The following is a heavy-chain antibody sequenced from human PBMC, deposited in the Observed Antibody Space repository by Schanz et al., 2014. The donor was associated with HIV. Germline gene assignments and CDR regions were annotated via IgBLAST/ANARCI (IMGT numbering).Heavy chain of an antibody. J-gene: IGHJ4*02. D-gene: IGHD4-17*01. CDR3: ARQGLRFSFWLDY. V-gene: IGHV3-33*08. CDR1: GFTFSNYG. CDR2: IWYDGSNK. Sequence: QVQLAESGGGVVRPGRSLRLSCAASGFTFSNYGMHWVRQAPGKGLEWVAAIWYDGSNKFYADSVKGRFTISRDNSKNTLYLQMNNLRAEDTAVYGCARQGLRFSFWLDYWGQGTPVTVS.